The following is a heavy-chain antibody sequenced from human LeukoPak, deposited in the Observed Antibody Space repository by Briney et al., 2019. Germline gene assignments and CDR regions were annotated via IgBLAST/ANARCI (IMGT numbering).Heavy chain of an antibody. CDR1: GFTFSSYA. CDR3: ANDDFWSGTIDY. J-gene: IGHJ4*02. CDR2: ISGSGGST. V-gene: IGHV3-23*01. Sequence: GGSLRHSCAASGFTFSSYAMSWVRQAPGKGLEWVSAISGSGGSTYYADSVKGRFTISRDNSKNTLYLQMNSLRAEDTAVYYCANDDFWSGTIDYWGQGTLVTVSS. D-gene: IGHD3-3*01.